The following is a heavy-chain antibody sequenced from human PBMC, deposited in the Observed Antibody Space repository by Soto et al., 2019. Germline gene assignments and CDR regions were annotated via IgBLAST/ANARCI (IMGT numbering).Heavy chain of an antibody. D-gene: IGHD5-12*01. CDR1: GYTFTSYD. Sequence: QVQLVQSGAEVQNPWASVKVSCKASGYTFTSYDINWDRQATGQGLEWMGWMNPNSGNTGYAQKFQGRVTMARNSSISTAYMELSSLRSEGTAVYYCASEPRPIVATIIGWFYPWGQGTLVTVSS. CDR2: MNPNSGNT. J-gene: IGHJ5*02. V-gene: IGHV1-8*01. CDR3: ASEPRPIVATIIGWFYP.